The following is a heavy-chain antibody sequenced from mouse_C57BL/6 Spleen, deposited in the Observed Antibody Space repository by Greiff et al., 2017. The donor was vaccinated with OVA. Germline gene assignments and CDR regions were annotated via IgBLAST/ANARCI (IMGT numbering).Heavy chain of an antibody. D-gene: IGHD1-1*01. CDR3: AREGRPIDD. J-gene: IGHJ2*01. Sequence: EVQLQQSGPELVRPGYTVKMTCTTSGNSFTSYGINWVKQRPGQGLEWMGYIYIGYGYTASNEKFKGKATLTSDTSSSNAYMQLSSLTSEDSAIYFCAREGRPIDDWGQGTTLTVSS. V-gene: IGHV1-58*01. CDR2: IYIGYGYT. CDR1: GNSFTSYG.